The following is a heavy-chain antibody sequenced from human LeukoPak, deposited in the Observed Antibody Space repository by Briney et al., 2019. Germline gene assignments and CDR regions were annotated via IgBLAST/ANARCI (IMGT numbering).Heavy chain of an antibody. Sequence: HWASVKVSCKASGYTFSFNYMHWVRQAPGQGLEWMGRISPSVGSTYYAQKFQGRISMTRDTSTSTIYMEVSSLKSEDTAVYYCAREKRTENSGLREVFDIWGQGTMVTVSS. CDR2: ISPSVGST. D-gene: IGHD1-26*01. V-gene: IGHV1-46*01. CDR1: GYTFSFNY. J-gene: IGHJ3*02. CDR3: AREKRTENSGLREVFDI.